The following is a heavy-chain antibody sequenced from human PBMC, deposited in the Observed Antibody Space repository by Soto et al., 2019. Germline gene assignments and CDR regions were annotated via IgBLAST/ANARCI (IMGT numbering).Heavy chain of an antibody. V-gene: IGHV3-21*01. CDR2: ISGTSDYI. D-gene: IGHD2-15*01. CDR1: GFTFSSYS. CDR3: ARDHRYCSGSSCRPYYYYYGMDV. J-gene: IGHJ6*02. Sequence: GGSLRLSCAASGFTFSSYSMNWVRQAPGRGLEWVAAISGTSDYIYYADSVKGRFTISRDNAKTSLYIQMNSLRAEDTAVYYCARDHRYCSGSSCRPYYYYYGMDVWGQGTTVTVCS.